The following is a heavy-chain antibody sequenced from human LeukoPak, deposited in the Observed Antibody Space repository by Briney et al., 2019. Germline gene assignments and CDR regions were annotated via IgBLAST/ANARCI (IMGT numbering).Heavy chain of an antibody. V-gene: IGHV1-2*02. Sequence: ASLRVSFTPSGYTFTPYYVNWGRQAPGQGLEWMGWINPNSGGTNYTQKFQGKVTMTRDKSITTVYIELSRLRADETAVFYCASFEVGVWGQGTLVSVSS. CDR3: ASFEVGV. D-gene: IGHD3-10*01. J-gene: IGHJ4*02. CDR1: GYTFTPYY. CDR2: INPNSGGT.